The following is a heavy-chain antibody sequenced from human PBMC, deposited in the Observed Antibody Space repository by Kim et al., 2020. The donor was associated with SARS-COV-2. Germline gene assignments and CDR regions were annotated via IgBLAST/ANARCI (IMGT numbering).Heavy chain of an antibody. Sequence: DSVKGRLTTSGDNPKNTRYMQMNSRRAEDTAVYYCARDVVATREYYFDYWGQGTLVTVSS. V-gene: IGHV3-30*07. J-gene: IGHJ4*02. CDR3: ARDVVATREYYFDY. D-gene: IGHD5-12*01.